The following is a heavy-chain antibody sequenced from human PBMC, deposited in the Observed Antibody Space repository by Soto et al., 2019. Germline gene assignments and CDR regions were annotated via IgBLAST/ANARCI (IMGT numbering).Heavy chain of an antibody. CDR3: ARAGIAAAGHYYYYGMDV. CDR1: GGSISSSNW. D-gene: IGHD6-13*01. CDR2: IYHSGST. V-gene: IGHV4-4*02. J-gene: IGHJ6*02. Sequence: QVQLQESGPGLVKPSGTLSLTCAVSGGSISSSNWWSWVRQPPGKGLEWIGEIYHSGSTNYNPSLKSRVTISVDKSKNQFSLKLSSVTAADTTVYYCARAGIAAAGHYYYYGMDVWGQGTTVTVSS.